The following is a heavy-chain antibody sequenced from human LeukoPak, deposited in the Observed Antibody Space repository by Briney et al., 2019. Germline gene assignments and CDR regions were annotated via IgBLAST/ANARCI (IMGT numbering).Heavy chain of an antibody. J-gene: IGHJ4*02. Sequence: PGRSLRLSCAASGFTFSIFGIYWVRQAPGKGLEWVAAISPDGNKEYYTESVKGRFTVSRDNSNNMIYLQINSLRGEDSAVYYCAKINNVDDFWGQGTLVTVSS. CDR2: ISPDGNKE. CDR3: AKINNVDDF. CDR1: GFTFSIFG. D-gene: IGHD1/OR15-1a*01. V-gene: IGHV3-30*18.